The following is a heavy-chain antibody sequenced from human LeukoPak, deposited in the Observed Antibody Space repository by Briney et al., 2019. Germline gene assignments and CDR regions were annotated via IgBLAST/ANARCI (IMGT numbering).Heavy chain of an antibody. CDR1: GGSCSGYY. V-gene: IGHV4-34*01. D-gene: IGHD1-1*01. J-gene: IGHJ4*02. CDR2: INHSGST. Sequence: SETLSLTCAVYGGSCSGYYWSWIRQPPGKGLEWIGEINHSGSTNYNPSLKSRVTISVDTSKNQFSLKLSSVTAADTAVYYCARERTGTTDDRIDYWGQGTLVTVSS. CDR3: ARERTGTTDDRIDY.